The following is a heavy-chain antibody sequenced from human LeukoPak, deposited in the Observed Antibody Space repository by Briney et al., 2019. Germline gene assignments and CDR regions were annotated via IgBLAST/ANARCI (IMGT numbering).Heavy chain of an antibody. J-gene: IGHJ3*02. D-gene: IGHD2-2*01. CDR1: GYIFTTYN. V-gene: IGHV1-8*02. CDR3: AQDRGGLVAFDI. Sequence: ASVKVSCKAFGYIFTTYNINWLRQAPGQGPEWVGWMNPNSGDAGYAQQFQGRVTMTRDTSISTAYMELNTLTFEDTAVYYCAQDRGGLVAFDIWGQGTMVTVSS. CDR2: MNPNSGDA.